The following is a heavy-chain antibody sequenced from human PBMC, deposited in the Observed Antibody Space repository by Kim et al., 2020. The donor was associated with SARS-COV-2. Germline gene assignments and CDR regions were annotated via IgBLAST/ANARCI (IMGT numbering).Heavy chain of an antibody. J-gene: IGHJ4*02. Sequence: ASVKVSCKASGYTFTANAITWVRQAPGQGLEWMGWINTNTGNPTYAPGFTGRFRFSLDTSVSSAYLEISGLKAEDTPGYYCARTIAAAYGGQGTLVTVPS. D-gene: IGHD6-25*01. CDR2: INTNTGNP. V-gene: IGHV7-4-1*02. CDR3: ARTIAAAY. CDR1: GYTFTANA.